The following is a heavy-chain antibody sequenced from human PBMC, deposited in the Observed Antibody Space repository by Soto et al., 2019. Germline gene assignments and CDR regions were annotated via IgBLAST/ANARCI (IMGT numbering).Heavy chain of an antibody. CDR3: ARKSGGDYYYYYGMDV. V-gene: IGHV4-59*01. Sequence: PSETLSLTCTVSCGSISSYYWSWIRQPPGKGLEWIGYIYYSGSTNYNPSLKSRVTISVDTSKNQFSLKLSSVTAADTAVYYCARKSGGDYYYYYGMDVWGQGTKVTVSS. CDR1: CGSISSYY. J-gene: IGHJ6*02. CDR2: IYYSGST. D-gene: IGHD2-15*01.